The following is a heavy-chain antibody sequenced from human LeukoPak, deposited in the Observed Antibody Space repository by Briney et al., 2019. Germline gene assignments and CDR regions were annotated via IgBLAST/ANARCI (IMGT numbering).Heavy chain of an antibody. V-gene: IGHV4-30-4*08. CDR3: ARGGSYYYFDY. J-gene: IGHJ4*02. CDR1: GGSISSGDYY. CDR2: IYYSGST. D-gene: IGHD1-26*01. Sequence: SETLSLTCTVSGGSISSGDYYWSWIRQPPGKGLEWIGYIYYSGSTYYNPSLKSRVTISVDTSKNQFSLKLSSVTAADTAVYYCARGGSYYYFDYWGQGTLVTASS.